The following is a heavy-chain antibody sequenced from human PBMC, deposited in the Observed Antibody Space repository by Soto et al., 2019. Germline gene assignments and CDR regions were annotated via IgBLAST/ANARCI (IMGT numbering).Heavy chain of an antibody. J-gene: IGHJ3*02. CDR2: IIPIFGTA. CDR1: GGTFSSYA. CDR3: ARATLAYCGGDCSYDAFDI. V-gene: IGHV1-69*13. Sequence: ASVKVSCKASGGTFSSYAISWVRQAPGQGLEWMGGIIPIFGTANYAQKFQGRVTITADESTSTAYMELSSLRSEDTAVYYCARATLAYCGGDCSYDAFDIWGQGTMVTV. D-gene: IGHD2-21*02.